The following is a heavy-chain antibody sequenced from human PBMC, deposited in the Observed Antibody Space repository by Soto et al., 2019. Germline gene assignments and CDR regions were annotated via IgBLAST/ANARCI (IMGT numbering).Heavy chain of an antibody. V-gene: IGHV3-15*01. J-gene: IGHJ4*02. CDR3: TTDTGSVAGTPSPHDY. D-gene: IGHD6-19*01. CDR2: IKSKTDGGTT. Sequence: EVQLVESGGGLVKPGGSLRLSCAASGFTFSNAWMSWVRQAPGKGLEWVGRIKSKTDGGTTDYAAPVKGRFTISRDDSKNTLYLQMNSLKTEDTAVYYCTTDTGSVAGTPSPHDYWGQGTLVTVSS. CDR1: GFTFSNAW.